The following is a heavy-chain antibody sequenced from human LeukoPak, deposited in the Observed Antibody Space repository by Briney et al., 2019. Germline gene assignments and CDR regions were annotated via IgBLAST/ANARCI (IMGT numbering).Heavy chain of an antibody. Sequence: SETLSITCAVYGGSFSGYYSSWIRQPPGKGLEWIGEINHSGSTNYNPSLKSRVTISVDTSKNQFSLKLSSVTAADTAVYYCARGRGIAAPKYYYYGMDVWGQGTTVTVSS. CDR2: INHSGST. V-gene: IGHV4-34*01. CDR1: GGSFSGYY. D-gene: IGHD6-13*01. CDR3: ARGRGIAAPKYYYYGMDV. J-gene: IGHJ6*02.